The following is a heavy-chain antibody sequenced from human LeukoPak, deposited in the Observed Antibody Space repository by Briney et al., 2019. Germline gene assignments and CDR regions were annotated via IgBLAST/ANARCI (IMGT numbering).Heavy chain of an antibody. CDR2: ISASGDST. J-gene: IGHJ4*02. V-gene: IGHV3-23*01. D-gene: IGHD5-18*01. CDR1: GFTFSSYA. Sequence: GGSLRLSCAASGFTFSSYAMSWARQAPGKGLEWVSGISASGDSTYYADSVKGRFTISRDNSKNTLYLQMNSLRAEDTAVYYCAKDLEYSYGYFDYWGQGTLVTVSS. CDR3: AKDLEYSYGYFDY.